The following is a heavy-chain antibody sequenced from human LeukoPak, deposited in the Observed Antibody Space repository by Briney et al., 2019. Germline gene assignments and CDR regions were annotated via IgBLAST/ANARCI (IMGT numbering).Heavy chain of an antibody. CDR1: GFTFSSYS. V-gene: IGHV3-21*01. CDR3: ARDPVRMAGTHYDY. CDR2: ISSSSYI. J-gene: IGHJ4*02. D-gene: IGHD6-19*01. Sequence: GGSLRLSCAASGFTFSSYSMNWVRQAPGKGLEWVSSISSSSYIYYADSVKGRFTISTDNAKNSLYLQMNSLRAEDTAVYYCARDPVRMAGTHYDYWGQGTLVTVSS.